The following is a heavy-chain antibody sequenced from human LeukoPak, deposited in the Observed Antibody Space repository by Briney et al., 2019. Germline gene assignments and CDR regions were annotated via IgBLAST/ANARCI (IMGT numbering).Heavy chain of an antibody. D-gene: IGHD4-17*01. CDR1: GFTFSRNS. CDR3: AKGSGDYGFYYMDV. Sequence: GGSLRLSCAASGFTFSRNSMNWVRQPPGKGLEWVSSISTSSSYIYYADSVKGRFAISRDNAKNSLSLQMNSLRAEDTAVYYCAKGSGDYGFYYMDVWGKGTTVTISS. J-gene: IGHJ6*03. CDR2: ISTSSSYI. V-gene: IGHV3-21*04.